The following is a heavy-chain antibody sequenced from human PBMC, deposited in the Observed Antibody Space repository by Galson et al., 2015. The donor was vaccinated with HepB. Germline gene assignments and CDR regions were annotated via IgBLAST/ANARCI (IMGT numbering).Heavy chain of an antibody. CDR2: ISNYNGDT. CDR1: GYIFSHHS. V-gene: IGHV1-18*01. Sequence: SVKVSCKASGYIFSHHSITWVRQAPGQGLEWVGWISNYNGDTNYDQKFRGRVTMTTDTPTTTAYMELRSLTSDDTAVYYCARDPSNTSGRWVYLDYWGQGTLVTVSP. CDR3: ARDPSNTSGRWVYLDY. J-gene: IGHJ4*02. D-gene: IGHD6-19*01.